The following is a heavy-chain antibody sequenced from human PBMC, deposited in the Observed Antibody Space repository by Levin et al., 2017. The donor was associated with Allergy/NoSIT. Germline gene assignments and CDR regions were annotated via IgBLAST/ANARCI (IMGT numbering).Heavy chain of an antibody. CDR3: VRDIWAVGATRYFDY. CDR2: ISYTGGA. D-gene: IGHD1-26*01. V-gene: IGHV4-59*01. Sequence: PSETLSLTCAVSGDSITTYYWSWIRQPPGKGLEWIGQISYTGGANFNPPLKSRVTMSIDRSKNQFSLNLKSVTAVDTAVYYCVRDIWAVGATRYFDYWGPGTLVTVSA. J-gene: IGHJ4*02. CDR1: GDSITTYY.